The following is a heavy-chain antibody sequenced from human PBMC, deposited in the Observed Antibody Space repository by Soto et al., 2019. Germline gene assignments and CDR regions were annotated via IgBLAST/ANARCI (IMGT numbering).Heavy chain of an antibody. J-gene: IGHJ5*02. D-gene: IGHD2-2*01. Sequence: QLHLQESGAGLVKPSQNLSLSCAVAGVYISSGGDSWSWIRQAPGKGPERIGYIYHSGSTYYNQSLKSRVTILVDRSKNQFSMDLSSVAAADTAVYYGARLPDRWGHGTLVTVSS. CDR1: GVYISSGGDS. CDR3: ARLPDR. V-gene: IGHV4-30-2*01. CDR2: IYHSGST.